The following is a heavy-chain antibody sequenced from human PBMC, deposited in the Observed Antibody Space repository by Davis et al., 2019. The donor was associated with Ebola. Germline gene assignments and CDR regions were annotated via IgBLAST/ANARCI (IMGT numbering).Heavy chain of an antibody. CDR1: GDTFGTNA. CDR2: LIPLFATP. J-gene: IGHJ4*02. V-gene: IGHV1-69*13. CDR3: ATAENSFGVVLRHYFES. Sequence: SVKVSCQASGDTFGTNAVIWVRQAPGQGLAWMGELIPLFATPSYSQKFQGRRTIAADESTATAYMELSGLGSEDSAIYYCATAENSFGVVLRHYFESWGQGTLVTVSA. D-gene: IGHD3-16*01.